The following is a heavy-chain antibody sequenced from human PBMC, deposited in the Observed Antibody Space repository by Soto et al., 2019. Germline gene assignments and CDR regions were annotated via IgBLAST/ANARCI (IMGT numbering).Heavy chain of an antibody. CDR3: TSGPVLRYFDWSPNYYYYGMDV. CDR1: GFTFSNAW. V-gene: IGHV3-15*07. CDR2: IKSKTDGGTT. Sequence: GGSLRLSCAASGFTFSNAWMNWVRQAPGKGLEWVGRIKSKTDGGTTDYAAPVKGRFTISRDDSKNTLYLQMNSLKTEDTAVYYCTSGPVLRYFDWSPNYYYYGMDVWGQGTTVTVSS. J-gene: IGHJ6*02. D-gene: IGHD3-9*01.